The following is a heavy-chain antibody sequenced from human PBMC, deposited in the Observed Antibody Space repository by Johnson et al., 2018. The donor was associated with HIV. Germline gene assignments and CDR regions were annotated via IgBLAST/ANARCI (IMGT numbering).Heavy chain of an antibody. CDR1: GFTVSRNY. Sequence: GFTVSRNYMSWVRQAPGKGLEWVSVIYSGGSTYYADSVKGRFTISRDNSKNTLYLQMNSLRAEDTAVYYCARGWELLTPAFDIWGQGTMVTVSS. J-gene: IGHJ3*02. CDR2: IYSGGST. D-gene: IGHD1-26*01. CDR3: ARGWELLTPAFDI. V-gene: IGHV3-66*02.